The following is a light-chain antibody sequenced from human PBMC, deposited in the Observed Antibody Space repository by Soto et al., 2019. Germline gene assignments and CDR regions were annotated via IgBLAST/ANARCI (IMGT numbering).Light chain of an antibody. CDR1: QSIDSW. V-gene: IGKV1-5*03. CDR2: KAS. CDR3: QQYNSYSAGT. J-gene: IGKJ1*01. Sequence: DIQMTQSPSTLSASVGDRVTITCRASQSIDSWLAWYQQKPGETPNLLIYKASSLESGVPSRFSGSGSGTEFTLTISSLQPDEFATYYCQQYNSYSAGTFGQGTKVEIK.